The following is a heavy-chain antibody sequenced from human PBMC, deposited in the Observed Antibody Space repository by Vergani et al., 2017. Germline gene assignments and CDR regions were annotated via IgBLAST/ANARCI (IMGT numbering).Heavy chain of an antibody. Sequence: QVQLVQSGAEVKKPGSSVKVSCKASGGTFSSYAITWVRQAPGQGLEWMGGIIPIFGTANYAQKFQGRVTITADEFTSTAYMELSSLRSEDTAVYYCTRVYPDNGSGREDWVDPWGQGTLVTVSS. V-gene: IGHV1-69*01. CDR3: TRVYPDNGSGREDWVDP. CDR1: GGTFSSYA. J-gene: IGHJ5*02. D-gene: IGHD3-10*01. CDR2: IIPIFGTA.